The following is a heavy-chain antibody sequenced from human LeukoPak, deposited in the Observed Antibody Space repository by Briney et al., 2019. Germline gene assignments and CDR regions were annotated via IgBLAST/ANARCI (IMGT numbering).Heavy chain of an antibody. CDR2: IIPIFGTA. V-gene: IGHV1-69*05. D-gene: IGHD3-22*01. J-gene: IGHJ3*02. CDR3: ARLTRTSYDSSGYYPEDAFDI. CDR1: GGTFSSYA. Sequence: SVKVSCKASGGTFSSYAISWVRQAPGQGLEWMGGIIPIFGTANYAQKFQGRVTITTDESTSTAYMELSSLRSEDPAVYYCARLTRTSYDSSGYYPEDAFDIWGQGTMVTVSS.